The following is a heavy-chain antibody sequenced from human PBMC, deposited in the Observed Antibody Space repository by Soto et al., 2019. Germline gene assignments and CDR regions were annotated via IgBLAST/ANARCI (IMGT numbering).Heavy chain of an antibody. CDR3: TATYYYDSSGYLLAEYFQH. CDR2: IKSKTDGGTT. D-gene: IGHD3-22*01. V-gene: IGHV3-15*07. Sequence: GGSLRLSCAASGFTFSNAWMNWVRQAPGKGLEWVGRIKSKTDGGTTDYAAPVKGRFTISRDDSKNTLYLQMNSLKTEDTAVYYCTATYYYDSSGYLLAEYFQHWGQGTLVTVSS. J-gene: IGHJ1*01. CDR1: GFTFSNAW.